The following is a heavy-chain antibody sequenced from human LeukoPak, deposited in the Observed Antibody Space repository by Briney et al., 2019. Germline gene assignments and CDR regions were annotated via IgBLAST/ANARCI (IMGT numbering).Heavy chain of an antibody. D-gene: IGHD3-22*01. CDR3: TTDRVIYDSSGYNYVP. J-gene: IGHJ5*02. CDR2: IKSKTDGGTT. CDR1: GFTFSNAW. Sequence: GGSLRLSCAASGFTFSNAWMSWVRQAPGKGREWVGRIKSKTDGGTTDYAAPVKGRFTISRDDSKNTLYLQMNRLKTDDTAVYYCTTDRVIYDSSGYNYVPWGQGTLVTVSS. V-gene: IGHV3-15*01.